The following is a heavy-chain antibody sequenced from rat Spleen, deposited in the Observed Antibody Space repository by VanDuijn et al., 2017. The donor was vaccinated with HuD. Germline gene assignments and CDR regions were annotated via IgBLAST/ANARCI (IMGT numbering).Heavy chain of an antibody. J-gene: IGHJ2*01. CDR1: GFTFNNYW. V-gene: IGHV5-31*01. D-gene: IGHD1-9*01. Sequence: EVQLVESGGGLVQPGRSLKLSCVASGFTFNNYWMTWIRQAPGKGLEWVASITNTGGSTYYPDSVKGRFTISRDNAKSTLYLQMNSLRSEDTATYYCTRGLHTTGIPQGWGQGVMVTVSS. CDR2: ITNTGGST. CDR3: TRGLHTTGIPQG.